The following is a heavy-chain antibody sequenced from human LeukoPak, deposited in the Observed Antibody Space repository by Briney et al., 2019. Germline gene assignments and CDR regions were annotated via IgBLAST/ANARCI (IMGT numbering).Heavy chain of an antibody. CDR1: GGSFSGYY. J-gene: IGHJ5*02. V-gene: IGHV4-34*01. Sequence: SETLSLTCAVYGGSFSGYYWSWIRQPPGKGLEWIGEINHSGSTNYNPSLKSRVTISVDTSKSQFSLKLSSVTAADTAVYYCARGTYYYGSGSPLSDPWGQGTLVTVSS. CDR3: ARGTYYYGSGSPLSDP. CDR2: INHSGST. D-gene: IGHD3-10*01.